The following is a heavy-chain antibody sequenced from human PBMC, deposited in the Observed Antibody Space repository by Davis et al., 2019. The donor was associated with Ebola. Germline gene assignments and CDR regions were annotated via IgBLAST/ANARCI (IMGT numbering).Heavy chain of an antibody. D-gene: IGHD4-17*01. V-gene: IGHV3-48*04. CDR3: AGGQTTVTTGWFDP. Sequence: GESLKISCTVSGLTLEHAWMNWVRQAPGKGLEWVSYISSSGSTIYYADSVKGRFTISRDNAKNSLYLQMNSLRAEDTAVYYCAGGQTTVTTGWFDPWGQGTLVTVSS. CDR2: ISSSGSTI. J-gene: IGHJ5*02. CDR1: GLTLEHAW.